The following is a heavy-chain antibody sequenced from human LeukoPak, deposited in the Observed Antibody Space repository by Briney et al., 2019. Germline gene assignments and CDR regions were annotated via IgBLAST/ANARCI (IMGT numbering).Heavy chain of an antibody. J-gene: IGHJ4*02. CDR1: GFTFSSYW. CDR2: IKQDGSEK. V-gene: IGHV3-7*01. CDR3: ARDRVSGWYIDY. D-gene: IGHD6-19*01. Sequence: GGPLRLSCAAPGFTFSSYWMSWVRQAPGKGLEWVANIKQDGSEKYYVDSVKGRFTISRDNAKNSLYLQMNSLRAEDTAVYYCARDRVSGWYIDYWGQGTLVTVSS.